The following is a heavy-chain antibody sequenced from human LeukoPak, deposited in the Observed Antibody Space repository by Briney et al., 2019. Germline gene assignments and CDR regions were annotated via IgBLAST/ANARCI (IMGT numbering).Heavy chain of an antibody. J-gene: IGHJ4*02. V-gene: IGHV1-18*01. Sequence: ASVKVSCKASGYTFTSYGISWVRQAPGQGLEWMGWISAYNGNTNYAQKLQGRVTMTTDTSTSTAYMELRSLRSDDTAVYYCAREVLTGSSWTGRRGRYFDYWGQGTLVTVSS. CDR1: GYTFTSYG. CDR2: ISAYNGNT. D-gene: IGHD6-13*01. CDR3: AREVLTGSSWTGRRGRYFDY.